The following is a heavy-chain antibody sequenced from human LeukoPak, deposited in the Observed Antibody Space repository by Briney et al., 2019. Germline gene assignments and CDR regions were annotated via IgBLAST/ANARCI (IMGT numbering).Heavy chain of an antibody. D-gene: IGHD3-3*01. CDR2: ISAYNGNT. CDR3: VRATEEYYDFWSGYVWFDP. V-gene: IGHV1-18*01. J-gene: IGHJ5*02. CDR1: GYTFTSYG. Sequence: ASVKVSCKASGYTFTSYGISWVRQAPGQGLEGMGWISAYNGNTNDAQKLQGRVTMTTDTSTSTAYMELRSLRSDDTAVYYCVRATEEYYDFWSGYVWFDPWGQGTLVTVSS.